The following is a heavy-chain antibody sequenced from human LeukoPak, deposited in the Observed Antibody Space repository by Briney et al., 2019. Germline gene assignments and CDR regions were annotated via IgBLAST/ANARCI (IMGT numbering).Heavy chain of an antibody. J-gene: IGHJ4*02. CDR2: FDPEDGET. CDR1: GYTLTELS. CDR3: ATIGGASDLYYFDY. Sequence: ASVTVSCTVSGYTLTELSMHWVRQAPGKGLEWMGGFDPEDGETIYAQKFQGRVTMTEDTSTDTAYMELSSLRSEDTAVYYCATIGGASDLYYFDYWGQGTLVTVSS. D-gene: IGHD1-26*01. V-gene: IGHV1-24*01.